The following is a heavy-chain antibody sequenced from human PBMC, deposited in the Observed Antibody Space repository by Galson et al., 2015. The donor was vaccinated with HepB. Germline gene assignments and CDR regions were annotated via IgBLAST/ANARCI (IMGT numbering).Heavy chain of an antibody. CDR1: GYNFTSYA. CDR2: INTNTGNP. D-gene: IGHD3-10*01. V-gene: IGHV7-4-1*02. Sequence: SVKVSCKASGYNFTSYAMNCVRQAPGQGLEWMGWINTNTGNPTYAQGFTGRFVFSLDTSVSTAYLQISSLKAEDTAVYYCARYRLYGMVRGVIIIGYGMDVWGQGTTVTVSS. CDR3: ARYRLYGMVRGVIIIGYGMDV. J-gene: IGHJ6*02.